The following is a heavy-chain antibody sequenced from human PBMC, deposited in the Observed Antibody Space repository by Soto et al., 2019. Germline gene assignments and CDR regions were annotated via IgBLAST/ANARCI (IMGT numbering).Heavy chain of an antibody. J-gene: IGHJ4*02. CDR2: ISAYNGNT. Sequence: QVQLVQSGAEVKKPGASVKVSCKASGYTFTSYGISWVRQAPGQGLEWMGWISAYNGNTNYAQKLQGRVTMTTDTSTSTAYMELRSLRSDDTAVYYCAREEDYYDSSGYYSVPFDYWGQGTLVTVSS. CDR3: AREEDYYDSSGYYSVPFDY. CDR1: GYTFTSYG. D-gene: IGHD3-22*01. V-gene: IGHV1-18*01.